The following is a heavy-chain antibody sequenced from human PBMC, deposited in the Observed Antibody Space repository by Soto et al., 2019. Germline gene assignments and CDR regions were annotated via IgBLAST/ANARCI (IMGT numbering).Heavy chain of an antibody. Sequence: QEQVVQSGEEKKKPASSVNISCNASGASFPTASFCVVRQPPGRGLEWMGGIIPIFPTPDYAQKFQGRVTITADESTTTTYMELSSLRSEDTATYYCARDKDRQQLGGNYYYIMDVWGQGTTVTVSS. V-gene: IGHV1-69*01. CDR1: GASFPTAS. D-gene: IGHD3-3*02. CDR2: IIPIFPTP. CDR3: ARDKDRQQLGGNYYYIMDV. J-gene: IGHJ6*02.